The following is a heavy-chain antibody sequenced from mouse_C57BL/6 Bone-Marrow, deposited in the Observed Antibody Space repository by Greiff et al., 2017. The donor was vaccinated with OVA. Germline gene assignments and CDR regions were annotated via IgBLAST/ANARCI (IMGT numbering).Heavy chain of an antibody. CDR2: IWSGDST. CDR1: GFSLTSYG. D-gene: IGHD3-1*01. CDR3: ARKGLWYFDV. Sequence: VQLQQSGPGLVQPSQSLSITCTVSGFSLTSYGVHWVRQSPGKGLEWLGVIWSGDSTDYNAAFISRLSISTDKSKSQVFLKMNSLQADDTAIYCCARKGLWYFDVWGTGTTVTVSS. J-gene: IGHJ1*03. V-gene: IGHV2-2*01.